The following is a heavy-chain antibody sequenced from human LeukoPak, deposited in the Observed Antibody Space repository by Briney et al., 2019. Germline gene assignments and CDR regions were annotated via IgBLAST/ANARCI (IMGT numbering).Heavy chain of an antibody. CDR3: TTDGGIWFEDAFDI. CDR2: ISSSSSYI. V-gene: IGHV3-21*01. Sequence: GGSLRLSCAASGFTFSSYSMNWVRQAPGKGLEWVSSISSSSSYIYYADSVKGRFTISRDNAKNSLYLQMNSLRAEDTAVYYCTTDGGIWFEDAFDIWGQGTMVTVSS. D-gene: IGHD3-10*01. J-gene: IGHJ3*02. CDR1: GFTFSSYS.